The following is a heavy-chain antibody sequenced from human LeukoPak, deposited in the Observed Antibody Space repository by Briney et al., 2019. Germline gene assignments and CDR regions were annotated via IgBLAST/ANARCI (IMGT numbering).Heavy chain of an antibody. CDR3: ARKGSGSYYNPPGWFDP. D-gene: IGHD3-10*01. V-gene: IGHV4-39*01. Sequence: PSETLSLTCTVSGGSISSSSYSWGWIRQPPGKGLEWIGSIYYSGSTYYNPSLKSRVTISVDTSKNQVSLKLSSVTAADTAVYYCARKGSGSYYNPPGWFDPWGQGTLVTVSS. CDR2: IYYSGST. J-gene: IGHJ5*02. CDR1: GGSISSSSYS.